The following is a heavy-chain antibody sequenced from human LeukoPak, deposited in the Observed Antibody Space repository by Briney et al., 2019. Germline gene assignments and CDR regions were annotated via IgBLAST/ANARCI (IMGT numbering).Heavy chain of an antibody. V-gene: IGHV1-2*04. CDR2: INPNSGGT. Sequence: GASVKVSFKASGYTFTGYYMHWVRQAPGQGLEWMGWINPNSGGTHYAQKFQGWVTMTRDTSISTAYMELSRLRSDDTAVYYCARGGTMVRGVKGYYYGMDVWGKGTTVTVSS. CDR3: ARGGTMVRGVKGYYYGMDV. D-gene: IGHD3-10*01. J-gene: IGHJ6*04. CDR1: GYTFTGYY.